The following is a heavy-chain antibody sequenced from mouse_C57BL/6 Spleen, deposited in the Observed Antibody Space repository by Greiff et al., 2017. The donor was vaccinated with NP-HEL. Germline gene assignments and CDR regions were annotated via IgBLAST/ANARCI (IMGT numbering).Heavy chain of an antibody. CDR1: GYTFTDYY. Sequence: EVQLQQSGPELVKPGASVKISCKASGYTFTDYYMNWVKQSHGKSLEWIGDINPNNGGTSYNQKFKGKATLTVDKSSSTAYMELRSLTSEDSAVYYCARSGAYYGSSYVDYWGQGTTLTVSS. V-gene: IGHV1-26*01. D-gene: IGHD1-1*01. CDR3: ARSGAYYGSSYVDY. J-gene: IGHJ2*01. CDR2: INPNNGGT.